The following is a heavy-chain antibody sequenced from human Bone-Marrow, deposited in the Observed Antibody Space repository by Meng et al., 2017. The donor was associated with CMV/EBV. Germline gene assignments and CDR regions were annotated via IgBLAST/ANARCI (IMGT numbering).Heavy chain of an antibody. V-gene: IGHV3-7*01. Sequence: GGSLRLSCAASGFTFSSYWMTWVRRAPGKGLEWVANIKQDGSEKYYVDSVKGRFTISRDNAKNSLFLQMNSPRAEDTAVYYCARDSGRMNYWGQGTLVTVSS. CDR3: ARDSGRMNY. J-gene: IGHJ4*02. CDR1: GFTFSSYW. CDR2: IKQDGSEK. D-gene: IGHD2-8*01.